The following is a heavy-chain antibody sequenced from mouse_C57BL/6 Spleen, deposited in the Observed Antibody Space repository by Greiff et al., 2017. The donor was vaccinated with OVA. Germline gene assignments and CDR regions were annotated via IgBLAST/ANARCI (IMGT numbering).Heavy chain of an antibody. J-gene: IGHJ1*03. Sequence: QVQLKQSWTELVKPGASVKLSCKASGYTFTSYWMHWVKQRPGQGLEWIGNINPSNGGTNYNEKFKSKATLTVDKSSSTAYMQLSSLTSEDSAVYYCARPYGGRAYWYCDVWGTGTTVTVSS. CDR1: GYTFTSYW. D-gene: IGHD1-1*01. CDR2: INPSNGGT. CDR3: ARPYGGRAYWYCDV. V-gene: IGHV1-53*01.